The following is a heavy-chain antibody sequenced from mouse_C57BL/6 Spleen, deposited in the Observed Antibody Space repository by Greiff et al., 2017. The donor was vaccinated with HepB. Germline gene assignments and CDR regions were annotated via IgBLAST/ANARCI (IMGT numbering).Heavy chain of an antibody. V-gene: IGHV1-55*01. CDR1: GYTFTSYW. D-gene: IGHD1-1*01. J-gene: IGHJ3*01. Sequence: VQLQQSGAELVKPGASVKMSCKASGYTFTSYWITWVKQRPGQGLEWIGDIYPGSGSTNYNEKFKSKATLTVDTSSSTAYMQLSSLTSEDSAVYYCARRRDYGSSFWFAYWGQGTLVTVSA. CDR2: IYPGSGST. CDR3: ARRRDYGSSFWFAY.